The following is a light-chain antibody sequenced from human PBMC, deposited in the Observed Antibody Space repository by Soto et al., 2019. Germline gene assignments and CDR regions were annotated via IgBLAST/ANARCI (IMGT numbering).Light chain of an antibody. CDR3: QQYNSYST. V-gene: IGKV1-5*03. CDR2: EAS. Sequence: IPMTPPPSSPSASVGDRVTIPCRASQSISRWLAWYQQKPGKAPKVLIYEASSLESGVPSRFSGSGSGTEFTLTISSLQPDDFATYYCQQYNSYSTFGQGTKVDIK. J-gene: IGKJ1*01. CDR1: QSISRW.